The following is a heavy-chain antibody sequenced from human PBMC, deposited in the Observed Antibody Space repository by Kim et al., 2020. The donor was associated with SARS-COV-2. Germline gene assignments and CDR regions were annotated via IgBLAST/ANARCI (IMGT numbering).Heavy chain of an antibody. CDR1: GINFSDYY. Sequence: GGSLRLSCEASGINFSDYYMSWIRQAPGKGLEWVSYISSSGSYTKYADSLKGRFTISRDNAENSLYLEMNSLSADDTAVYYCARVPVGASSWYYFDSWGQGTLFTVSS. CDR2: ISSSGSYT. J-gene: IGHJ4*02. CDR3: ARVPVGASSWYYFDS. D-gene: IGHD6-13*01. V-gene: IGHV3-11*05.